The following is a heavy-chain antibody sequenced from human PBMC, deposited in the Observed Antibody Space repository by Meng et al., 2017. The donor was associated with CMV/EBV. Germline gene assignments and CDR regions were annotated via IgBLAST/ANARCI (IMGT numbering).Heavy chain of an antibody. CDR3: TQPGSGSYYNPYYYYGMDV. CDR1: GFTFGDYA. V-gene: IGHV3-49*04. D-gene: IGHD3-10*01. Sequence: GESLKISCTASGFTFGDYAMSWVRQAPGKGLEWGGFIRSKAYGGTTEYAASVKGRFTISRDDSKSIAYLQMNSLKTEDTAVYYCTQPGSGSYYNPYYYYGMDVWGQGTTVTVSS. CDR2: IRSKAYGGTT. J-gene: IGHJ6*02.